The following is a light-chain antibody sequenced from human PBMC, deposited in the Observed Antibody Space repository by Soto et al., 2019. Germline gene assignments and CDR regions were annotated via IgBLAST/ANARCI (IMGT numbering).Light chain of an antibody. CDR2: DAS. V-gene: IGLV2-11*01. CDR1: SSDVGNYNY. J-gene: IGLJ1*01. Sequence: QSALTQPRSVSGSPGQSVTISCTGTSSDVGNYNYVSWYRHHPGKAPKLMIYDASKRPSGVPDRFSGSKAGNTASLTISGLEAEDEADYYCCSYTASYTYVFGTGTKLTVL. CDR3: CSYTASYTYV.